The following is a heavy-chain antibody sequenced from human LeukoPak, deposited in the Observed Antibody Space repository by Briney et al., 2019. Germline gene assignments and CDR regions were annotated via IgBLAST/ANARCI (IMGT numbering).Heavy chain of an antibody. CDR3: ARDYGSGAFDI. D-gene: IGHD4-17*01. V-gene: IGHV3-74*01. CDR1: GFTFSSYW. Sequence: GGSLRLSCAASGFTFSSYWMHWVRQAPGKGLVWVSRINSDGSSTTYADSVKGRFTISRDNAKNTLYLQMNSLRAEDTAVYYCARDYGSGAFDIWGQGTMVTVSS. J-gene: IGHJ3*02. CDR2: INSDGSST.